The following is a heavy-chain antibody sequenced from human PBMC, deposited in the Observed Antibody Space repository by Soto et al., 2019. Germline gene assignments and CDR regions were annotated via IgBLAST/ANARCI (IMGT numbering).Heavy chain of an antibody. CDR1: GGTFSSYA. CDR3: ARVRGSVPAAMPAWAVNYGMDV. Sequence: ASVKVSCKASGGTFSSYAISWVRQAPGQGLEWMGGIIPIFGTANYAQKFQGRVTITADESTSTAYMELSSLRSEDTAVYYCARVRGSVPAAMPAWAVNYGMDVWGQGTTVTVSS. V-gene: IGHV1-69*13. D-gene: IGHD2-2*01. J-gene: IGHJ6*02. CDR2: IIPIFGTA.